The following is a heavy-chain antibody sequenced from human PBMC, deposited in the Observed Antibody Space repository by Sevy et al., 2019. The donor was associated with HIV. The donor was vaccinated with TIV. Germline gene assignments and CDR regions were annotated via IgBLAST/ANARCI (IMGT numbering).Heavy chain of an antibody. D-gene: IGHD3-10*01. CDR2: IWYDGSNK. CDR3: ARDRGVVRSHNYYFDY. J-gene: IGHJ4*02. Sequence: GGSLRLSCAASGFTFSSYGMHWVRQAPGKGLEWVAVIWYDGSNKYYADSVKGRFTIPRDNSKNTLYLQMNSLRAEDTAVYYCARDRGVVRSHNYYFDYWGQGTLVTVSS. V-gene: IGHV3-33*01. CDR1: GFTFSSYG.